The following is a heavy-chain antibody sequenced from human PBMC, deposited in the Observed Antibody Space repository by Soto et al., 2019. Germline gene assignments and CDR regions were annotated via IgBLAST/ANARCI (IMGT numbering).Heavy chain of an antibody. D-gene: IGHD6-19*01. CDR2: ISYDGTDK. CDR1: GFAFSTYG. J-gene: IGHJ5*02. Sequence: QVHLVESGGGVVQPGRSLTISCVGSGFAFSTYGMHWVRQAPAKGLEWVALISYDGTDKYYADSVKGRFSISRDNSKQTLCLQMDSLRPEDTAVYYCAKDFGAWSDSWGQGPLVNVSS. CDR3: AKDFGAWSDS. V-gene: IGHV3-30*18.